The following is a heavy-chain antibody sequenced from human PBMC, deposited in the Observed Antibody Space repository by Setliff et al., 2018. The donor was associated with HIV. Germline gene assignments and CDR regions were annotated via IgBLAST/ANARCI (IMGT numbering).Heavy chain of an antibody. V-gene: IGHV3-30*01. D-gene: IGHD3-10*02. Sequence: GESLKISCAASEFIFSRYAIYWVRQAPGKGLEWVAVISSDGSDKYYADSVKGRFTISRDNSKNTLYLQMNSLRAEDTAVYYCARDRFPQSNIFGAWYFDLWGRGTLVTVS. J-gene: IGHJ2*01. CDR2: ISSDGSDK. CDR1: EFIFSRYA. CDR3: ARDRFPQSNIFGAWYFDL.